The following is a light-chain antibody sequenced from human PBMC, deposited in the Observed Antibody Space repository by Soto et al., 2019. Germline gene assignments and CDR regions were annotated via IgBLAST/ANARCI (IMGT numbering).Light chain of an antibody. CDR1: SSNIGGNP. V-gene: IGLV1-44*01. J-gene: IGLJ3*02. CDR3: AAWHDSLNGPV. CDR2: NNN. Sequence: QSVVTQPPSASGTPGQRVTISCSGSSSNIGGNPVNWYQQLPGTAPKPLIYNNNQRPSGVPDRFSGSKSGTSASLAISGLQSEDEADYYCAAWHDSLNGPVFGGGTKLTVL.